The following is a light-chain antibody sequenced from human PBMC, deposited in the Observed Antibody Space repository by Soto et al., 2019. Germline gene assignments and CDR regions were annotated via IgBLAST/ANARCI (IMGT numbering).Light chain of an antibody. Sequence: EIVLTQSPATLSLSPGERATLSCRASQSVSSYLAWYQQKSGQAPRLLIYDASNRATGIPARFSGSGSGTDFTLTISSLEPEVFAVYYCQQRSNWPTFGGGTKVEIK. CDR1: QSVSSY. J-gene: IGKJ4*01. CDR3: QQRSNWPT. V-gene: IGKV3-11*01. CDR2: DAS.